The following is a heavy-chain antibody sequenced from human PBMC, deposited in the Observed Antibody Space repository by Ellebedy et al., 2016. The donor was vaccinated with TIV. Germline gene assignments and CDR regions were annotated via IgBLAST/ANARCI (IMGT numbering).Heavy chain of an antibody. CDR1: GYSFSMYW. Sequence: GGSLRLXCKGSGYSFSMYWIGWVRQVPGKGLEWMGIIYPGDSQTTYIPSFEGQVTMSADKSSNTAYLQWSNLKASDTAMYYCARHRGVSPRYYYMDVWGKGTPVTVS. D-gene: IGHD3-10*01. CDR3: ARHRGVSPRYYYMDV. J-gene: IGHJ6*03. V-gene: IGHV5-51*01. CDR2: IYPGDSQT.